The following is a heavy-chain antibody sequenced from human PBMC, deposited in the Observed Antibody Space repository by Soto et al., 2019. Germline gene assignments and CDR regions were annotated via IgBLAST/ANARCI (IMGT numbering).Heavy chain of an antibody. V-gene: IGHV4-4*07. D-gene: IGHD6-13*01. Sequence: PSETLSLTCTVSGGSISSYYWSWIRQPAGKGLEWIGRIYTSGSTNYNPSLKSRVTMSVDTSKNQFSLKLSSVTAADTAVYYCARNQAGSSSWQDYYYGMDVWGQGTTVTVSS. CDR1: GGSISSYY. CDR2: IYTSGST. CDR3: ARNQAGSSSWQDYYYGMDV. J-gene: IGHJ6*02.